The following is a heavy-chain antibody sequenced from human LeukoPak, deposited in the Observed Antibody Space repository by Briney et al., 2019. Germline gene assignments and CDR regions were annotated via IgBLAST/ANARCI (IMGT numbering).Heavy chain of an antibody. CDR3: ARDNRYSSSWYSGY. D-gene: IGHD6-13*01. V-gene: IGHV3-7*01. Sequence: GGSLRLSCAASGFTFSSYWMSWVRQAPGKGLEWVANIKQDGSEKYYVDSVKGRFTISRDNAKNSLYLQMNSLRAEDTAVYYCARDNRYSSSWYSGYWGQGTLVTVSS. CDR1: GFTFSSYW. CDR2: IKQDGSEK. J-gene: IGHJ4*02.